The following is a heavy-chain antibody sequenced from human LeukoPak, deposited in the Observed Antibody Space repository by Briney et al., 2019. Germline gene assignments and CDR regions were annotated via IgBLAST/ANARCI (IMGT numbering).Heavy chain of an antibody. CDR3: ARGKLGANADWFDP. V-gene: IGHV1-18*01. CDR2: ISAYNGNT. Sequence: ASVKVSCKASGYTFTTYGISWVRQAPGQGLEWMGWISAYNGNTNYAQILQGRVTMTTDTSTSTAYMELRSLRSDDTAVYYCARGKLGANADWFDPWGQGTLVTVSS. D-gene: IGHD1-26*01. J-gene: IGHJ5*02. CDR1: GYTFTTYG.